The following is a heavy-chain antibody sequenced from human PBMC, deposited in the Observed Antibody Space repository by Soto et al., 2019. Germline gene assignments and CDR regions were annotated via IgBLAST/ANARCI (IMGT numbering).Heavy chain of an antibody. Sequence: GGSLRLSCAASGFTFSSYAMSWVRQAPGKGLEWVSTFSGSGGGTYYADSVKGRFTVSRDNSNNQLYLQMNGLRAEDTAVYYCAKGPDPGAFDIWGQGTVVTVSS. CDR1: GFTFSSYA. V-gene: IGHV3-23*01. J-gene: IGHJ3*02. CDR3: AKGPDPGAFDI. D-gene: IGHD3-10*01. CDR2: FSGSGGGT.